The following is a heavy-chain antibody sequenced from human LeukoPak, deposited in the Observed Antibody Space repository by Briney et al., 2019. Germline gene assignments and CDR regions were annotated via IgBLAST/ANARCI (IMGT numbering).Heavy chain of an antibody. V-gene: IGHV4-61*02. D-gene: IGHD2-15*01. J-gene: IGHJ4*02. CDR1: GGSMSSGSYY. Sequence: SETLSLTCTVSGGSMSSGSYYWSWIRQTAGKGLEWIGRIYTSGSTNYNPSLKSRVTRSVDTSKNQFSLKLSSVTAADTAVYYCARASCSGGSCYIDYWGQGTLVTVSS. CDR3: ARASCSGGSCYIDY. CDR2: IYTSGST.